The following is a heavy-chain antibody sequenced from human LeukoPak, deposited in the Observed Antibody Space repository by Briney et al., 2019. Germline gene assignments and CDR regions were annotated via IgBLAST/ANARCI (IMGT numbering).Heavy chain of an antibody. J-gene: IGHJ4*02. Sequence: GGSLRLSCAASGSTFSSHAMTWVRQAPGKGLEWVSSISRSADTTYYADSVKGRFTISRDNPKNTLYLQMSSLRVEDTAVYYCAKDPYTISAPPFDYWGQGTLVTVSS. D-gene: IGHD5-24*01. CDR1: GSTFSSHA. V-gene: IGHV3-23*01. CDR3: AKDPYTISAPPFDY. CDR2: ISRSADTT.